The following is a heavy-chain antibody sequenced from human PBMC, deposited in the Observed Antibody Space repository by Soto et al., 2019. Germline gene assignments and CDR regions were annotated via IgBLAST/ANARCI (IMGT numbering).Heavy chain of an antibody. CDR2: IWYDGSNK. V-gene: IGHV3-33*01. Sequence: PGGSLRLSCAASGFTFSSYGMHWVRQAPGKGLEWVAVIWYDGSNKYYADSVKGRFTISRDNSKNTLYLQMNSLRAEDTAVYYCARGRFLEWPAFDYWGQGTLVTVSS. J-gene: IGHJ4*02. CDR3: ARGRFLEWPAFDY. D-gene: IGHD3-3*01. CDR1: GFTFSSYG.